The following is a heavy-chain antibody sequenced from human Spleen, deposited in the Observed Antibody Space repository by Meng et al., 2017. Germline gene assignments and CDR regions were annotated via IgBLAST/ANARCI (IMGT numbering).Heavy chain of an antibody. Sequence: GESLKISCAASGFTFSSNYMSWVRQAPGKGLEWVSAIYSGGSTYYADSVKGRFTISRDNSKNTPYLHMNNLKPDDTAVYYCARNHLYQGSDYYYGLYYYGMDVWGHGTTVTVSS. V-gene: IGHV3-53*01. CDR2: IYSGGST. CDR3: ARNHLYQGSDYYYGLYYYGMDV. D-gene: IGHD3-22*01. J-gene: IGHJ6*02. CDR1: GFTFSSNY.